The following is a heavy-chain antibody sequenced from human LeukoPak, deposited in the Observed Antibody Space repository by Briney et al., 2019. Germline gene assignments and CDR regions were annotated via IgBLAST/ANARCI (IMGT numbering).Heavy chain of an antibody. CDR1: GGSINSYY. CDR3: ARGAVAVAGRGSHFDN. CDR2: IYDTGST. V-gene: IGHV4-59*08. J-gene: IGHJ4*02. Sequence: SETLSLTCTVSGGSINSYYWSWIRQPPGKGLEWIGYIYDTGSTNYNPSLKSRVTISVDTSKNQFSLQLSSVTAADTAVYYCARGAVAVAGRGSHFDNWGQGALVTVSS. D-gene: IGHD6-19*01.